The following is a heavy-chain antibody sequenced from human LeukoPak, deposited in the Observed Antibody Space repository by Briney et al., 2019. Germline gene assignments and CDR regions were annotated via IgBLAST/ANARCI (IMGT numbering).Heavy chain of an antibody. J-gene: IGHJ4*02. V-gene: IGHV1-24*01. CDR3: ATAYGSGSYPPYYFDY. CDR2: FDPEDGET. D-gene: IGHD3-10*01. CDR1: GYTLTELS. Sequence: ASVTVSCKVSGYTLTELSMHWVRQAPGKGLEWMGGFDPEDGETIYAQKFQGRVTMTEDTSTDTAYMELSSLRSEDTAVYYCATAYGSGSYPPYYFDYWGQGTLVTVSS.